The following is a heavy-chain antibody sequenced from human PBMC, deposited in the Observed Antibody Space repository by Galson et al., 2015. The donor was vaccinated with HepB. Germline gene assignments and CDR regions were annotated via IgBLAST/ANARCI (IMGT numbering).Heavy chain of an antibody. CDR3: ARMPYYYDSSGSYLFDY. D-gene: IGHD3-22*01. V-gene: IGHV1-18*04. J-gene: IGHJ4*02. Sequence: SVKVSCKASGYTFTSYGISWVRQAPGQGLEWMGWISAYNGNTNYAQKLQGRVTMTTDTSTSTAYMELRSLRSDDTAVYYCARMPYYYDSSGSYLFDYWGQGTLVTVSS. CDR1: GYTFTSYG. CDR2: ISAYNGNT.